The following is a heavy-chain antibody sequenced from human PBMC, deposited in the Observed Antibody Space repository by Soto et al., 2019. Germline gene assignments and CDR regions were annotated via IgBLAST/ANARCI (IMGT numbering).Heavy chain of an antibody. CDR2: IIPMFGTA. V-gene: IGHV1-69*05. Sequence: QVQLVQSGAEVKKPGSSVKVSCKASGGTFSTDSISWVRQAPGQGLEWMGGIIPMFGTANNAQKFQGRVTXXXXXSTXTXXXXXXXXXXXXTAVYFCAREIDGYYGMDVWGQGTTVTVAS. J-gene: IGHJ6*02. CDR1: GGTFSTDS. CDR3: AREIDGYYGMDV.